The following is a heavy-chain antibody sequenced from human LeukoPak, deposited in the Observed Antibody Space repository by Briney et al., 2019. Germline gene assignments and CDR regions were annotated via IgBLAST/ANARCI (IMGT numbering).Heavy chain of an antibody. CDR2: MYSGGAK. V-gene: IGHV3-66*02. J-gene: IGHJ4*02. CDR1: GFTVSSSY. D-gene: IGHD3-22*01. CDR3: ARSVHDTSGYAY. Sequence: GGSLRLSCAASGFTVSSSYMSWVRQAPGKGLEWVSVMYSGGAKYYANSVKGRFTISRDYSKNTLNLQMNKLGTEDTAVYFCARSVHDTSGYAYWGQGTLVTVSS.